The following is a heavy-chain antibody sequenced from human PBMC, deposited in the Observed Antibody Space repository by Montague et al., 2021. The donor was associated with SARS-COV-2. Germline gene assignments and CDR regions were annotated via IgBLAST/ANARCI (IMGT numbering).Heavy chain of an antibody. CDR2: TYHRSKWYL. V-gene: IGHV6-1*01. Sequence: CAISGDSVFPNSAAWSWFRQSPSRGLEWLGWTYHRSKWYLDYAAAVKGRITINADTSRNQFSLKLNSVTAADTAIYYCARHMGHVLVSVTGANWFDPWGQGTLVTVSS. J-gene: IGHJ5*02. CDR3: ARHMGHVLVSVTGANWFDP. D-gene: IGHD5/OR15-5a*01. CDR1: GDSVFPNSAA.